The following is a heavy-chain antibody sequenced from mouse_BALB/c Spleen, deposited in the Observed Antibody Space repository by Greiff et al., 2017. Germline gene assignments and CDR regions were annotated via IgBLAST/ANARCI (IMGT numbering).Heavy chain of an antibody. CDR2: ISDGGSYT. V-gene: IGHV5-4*02. CDR1: GFTFSDYY. D-gene: IGHD1-2*01. CDR3: ARDPSHYYGGWFAY. J-gene: IGHJ3*01. Sequence: EVKLMESGGGLVKPGGSLKLSCAASGFTFSDYYMYWVRQTPEKRLEWVATISDGGSYTYYPDSVKGRFTISRDNAKNNLYLQMSSLKSEDTAMYYCARDPSHYYGGWFAYWGQGTLVTVSA.